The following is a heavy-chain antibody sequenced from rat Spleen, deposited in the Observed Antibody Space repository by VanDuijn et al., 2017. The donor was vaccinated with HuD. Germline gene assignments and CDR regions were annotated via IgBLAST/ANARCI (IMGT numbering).Heavy chain of an antibody. CDR3: ARHLPGYRGVMDA. CDR2: ITNTGGST. J-gene: IGHJ4*01. CDR1: GFTFSRYW. V-gene: IGHV5-31*01. Sequence: EVQLAETGGGSVQPGRSLKLSCVASGFTFSRYWMYWVRQAPGKGLEWVASITNTGGSTYYPDSVKGRFTISRDNAKSTLYVQMDSLRSEDTATYYCARHLPGYRGVMDAWGQGVSVTVSS. D-gene: IGHD1-4*01.